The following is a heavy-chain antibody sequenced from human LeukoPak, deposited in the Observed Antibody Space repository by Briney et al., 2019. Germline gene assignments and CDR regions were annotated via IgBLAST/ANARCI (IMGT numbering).Heavy chain of an antibody. Sequence: SETLSLTCTVSGGSISSSSYYWGWIRQPPGKGLEWIGSIYYSRNTYYNPSLKSRVTISVDTSKNQFSLKLTSVTAADTAVYYCAHFKGGSFDFWGQGTMVTVSS. V-gene: IGHV4-39*01. CDR3: AHFKGGSFDF. D-gene: IGHD1-26*01. J-gene: IGHJ3*01. CDR2: IYYSRNT. CDR1: GGSISSSSYY.